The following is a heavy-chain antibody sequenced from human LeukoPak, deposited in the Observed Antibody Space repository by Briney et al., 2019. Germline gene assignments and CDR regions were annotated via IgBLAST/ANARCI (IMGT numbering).Heavy chain of an antibody. CDR2: IYYSGST. Sequence: PSETLSLTCTVSGGSISSGGYYWSWIRQHPGKGLEWIGYIYYSGSTYYNPSLKSRVTISVDTSKNQFSLKLSSVTAADTAVYYCARANQVVIKAFDYWGQGTLVTVSS. J-gene: IGHJ4*02. CDR1: GGSISSGGYY. V-gene: IGHV4-31*03. CDR3: ARANQVVIKAFDY. D-gene: IGHD3-22*01.